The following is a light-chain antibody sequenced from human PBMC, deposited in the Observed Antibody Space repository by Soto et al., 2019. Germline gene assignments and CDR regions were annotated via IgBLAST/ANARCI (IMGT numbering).Light chain of an antibody. CDR1: QSVSSW. J-gene: IGKJ2*01. CDR2: KAS. V-gene: IGKV1-5*03. CDR3: QQYNNYPKT. Sequence: DIQMTQSPSTLSASVGDSITITCRASQSVSSWLAWYQQKPGKAPNLLIYKASILETGVPSRFGGSGSGINFALSISRLQPYDCATYYGQQYNNYPKTFGQGTKLEI.